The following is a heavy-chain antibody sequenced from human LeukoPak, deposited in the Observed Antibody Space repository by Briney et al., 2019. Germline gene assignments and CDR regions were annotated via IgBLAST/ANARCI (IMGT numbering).Heavy chain of an antibody. J-gene: IGHJ6*03. CDR3: ARAAADSYYYYYYMDV. CDR1: GYTFTSYD. Sequence: ASVKVSCKASGYTFTSYDINWVRQATGQGLGWMGWMNPNSGNTGYAQKFQGRVTITRNTSISTAYMELSSLRSEDTAVYYCARAAADSYYYYYYMDVWGKGTTVTVSS. V-gene: IGHV1-8*03. D-gene: IGHD6-13*01. CDR2: MNPNSGNT.